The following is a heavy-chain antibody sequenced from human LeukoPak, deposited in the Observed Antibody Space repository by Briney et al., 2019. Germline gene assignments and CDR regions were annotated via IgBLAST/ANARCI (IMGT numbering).Heavy chain of an antibody. V-gene: IGHV3-11*03. D-gene: IGHD3-16*01. CDR2: ISSSSSYT. Sequence: GGSLRLSCAASGFTFSDYYMSWIRQAPGKGLGWVSYISSSSSYTNYADSVKGRFTISRDNAKNSLYLQMNSLRAEDTAVYYCARSLGTYDYWGQGTLVTVSS. CDR3: ARSLGTYDY. CDR1: GFTFSDYY. J-gene: IGHJ4*02.